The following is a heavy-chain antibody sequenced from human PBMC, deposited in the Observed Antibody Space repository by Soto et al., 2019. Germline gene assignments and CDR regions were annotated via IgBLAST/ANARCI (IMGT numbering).Heavy chain of an antibody. CDR2: IGASGGTT. J-gene: IGHJ3*02. CDR1: GFIFRNFA. CDR3: GKDPNGDYVAAIDI. D-gene: IGHD4-17*01. V-gene: IGHV3-23*01. Sequence: GGSLRLSCAASGFIFRNFAMNWVRQAPGKGLEWVSGIGASGGTTHLADSVKGRFTISRDNSRNILFLQMNSLRVEHTAVYYCGKDPNGDYVAAIDIWGPGTVVTVSS.